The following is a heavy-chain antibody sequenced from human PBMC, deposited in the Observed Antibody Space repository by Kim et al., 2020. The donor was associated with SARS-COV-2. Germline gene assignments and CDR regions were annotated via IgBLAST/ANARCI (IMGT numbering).Heavy chain of an antibody. CDR3: ARTPSYYYGMDV. J-gene: IGHJ6*02. CDR2: K. V-gene: IGHV3-33*01. Sequence: KYYAASVKGRFTISRDNSKTTLYLQMNSLRAEDTAVYYCARTPSYYYGMDVWGQGTTVTVSS.